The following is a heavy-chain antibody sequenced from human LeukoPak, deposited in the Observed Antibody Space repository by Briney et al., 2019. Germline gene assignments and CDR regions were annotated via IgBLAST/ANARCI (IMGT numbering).Heavy chain of an antibody. V-gene: IGHV3-23*01. CDR1: GYTFSTFA. Sequence: GGSLRLSCAASGYTFSTFAMVWVRQPPGKGLEWVSSIFPSGGEIHYADSVRGRFTISRDNSKSTLSLQMNSLRAEDTAIYYCATYRQVLLPFESWGQGTLVTVSS. CDR3: ATYRQVLLPFES. J-gene: IGHJ4*02. CDR2: IFPSGGEI. D-gene: IGHD2-8*02.